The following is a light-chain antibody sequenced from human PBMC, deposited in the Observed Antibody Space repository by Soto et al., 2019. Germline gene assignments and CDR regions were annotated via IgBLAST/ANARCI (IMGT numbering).Light chain of an antibody. V-gene: IGKV3-15*01. CDR1: QSVSSN. J-gene: IGKJ5*01. Sequence: EIVMTQSPATLSVSPGERATLSCRASQSVSSNLAWYQQKPGQDPRLLIYGASTRATGIPARFSGSGSGTEFTLTISSLQSEYFAVYYFQQYNTWPPLITCGQGTRLEIK. CDR3: QQYNTWPPLIT. CDR2: GAS.